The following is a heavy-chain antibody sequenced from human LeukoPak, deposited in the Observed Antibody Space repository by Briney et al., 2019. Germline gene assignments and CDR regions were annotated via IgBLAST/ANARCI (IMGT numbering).Heavy chain of an antibody. Sequence: AGGSLRLSCEASGFTFSDYILAWVRQAPGKGLEWVGRIRRRTNSYTTEYAASVNGRFIVSRDDSKNSLYLHMSSLKTEDTAVYYCTRDGGDSLYTAFDIWGQGTMVAVSS. CDR2: IRRRTNSYTT. V-gene: IGHV3-72*01. D-gene: IGHD3-16*01. CDR3: TRDGGDSLYTAFDI. J-gene: IGHJ3*02. CDR1: GFTFSDYI.